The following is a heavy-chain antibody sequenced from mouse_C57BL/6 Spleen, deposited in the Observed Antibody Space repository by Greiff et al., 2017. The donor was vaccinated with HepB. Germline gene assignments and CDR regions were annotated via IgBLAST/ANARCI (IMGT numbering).Heavy chain of an antibody. J-gene: IGHJ3*01. CDR2: IDPENGDT. D-gene: IGHD3-2*02. CDR1: GFNIKDDY. V-gene: IGHV14-4*01. Sequence: VQLQQSGAELVRPGASVKLSCTASGFNIKDDYMHWVKQRPEQGLEWIGWIDPENGDTEYASKFQGKATITADTSSNTAYLQLSSLTSEDTAVYYCTTGSSGYMAWFAYWGQGTLVTVSA. CDR3: TTGSSGYMAWFAY.